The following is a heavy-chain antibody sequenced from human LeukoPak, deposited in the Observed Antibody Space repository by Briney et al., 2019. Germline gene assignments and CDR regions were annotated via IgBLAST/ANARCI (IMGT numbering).Heavy chain of an antibody. Sequence: GGSLRLSCAASGFTFSDHYMDWLRQAPGKGLEWVGRTRNKANSYTTEYAASVKGRFTVSRDASKNSLHLQMNSLKTEDTAVYYCSKRGSDSPSCFQHWGQGTLVTVSP. V-gene: IGHV3-72*01. D-gene: IGHD2-21*02. CDR1: GFTFSDHY. J-gene: IGHJ1*01. CDR3: SKRGSDSPSCFQH. CDR2: TRNKANSYTT.